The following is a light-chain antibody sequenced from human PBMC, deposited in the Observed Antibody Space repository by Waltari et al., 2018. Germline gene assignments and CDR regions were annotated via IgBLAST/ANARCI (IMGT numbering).Light chain of an antibody. J-gene: IGKJ2*01. CDR3: RQYNHWPPYT. V-gene: IGKV3-15*01. Sequence: EVVMTQFPATLSVSLGGRAALSCRASQSVGSNLAWYQQKPGQAPRLLIHDASTRATGSLDRCSSSGSGTEVSLIINSLQSEDFAIYYCRQYNHWPPYTFGQGTKLEI. CDR2: DAS. CDR1: QSVGSN.